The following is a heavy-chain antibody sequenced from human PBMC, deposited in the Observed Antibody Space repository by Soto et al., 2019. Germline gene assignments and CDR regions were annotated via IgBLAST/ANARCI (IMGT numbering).Heavy chain of an antibody. CDR3: ARVTEDTAMGMAIYYYGMDV. CDR2: ISSSSSYI. V-gene: IGHV3-21*01. Sequence: GGSLRLSCAASGFTFSSYSMNWVRQAPGKGLEWVSSISSSSSYIYYADSVKGGFTISRDNAKNSLYLQMNSLRAEDTAVYYCARVTEDTAMGMAIYYYGMDVWGQGTTVTVSS. J-gene: IGHJ6*02. CDR1: GFTFSSYS. D-gene: IGHD5-18*01.